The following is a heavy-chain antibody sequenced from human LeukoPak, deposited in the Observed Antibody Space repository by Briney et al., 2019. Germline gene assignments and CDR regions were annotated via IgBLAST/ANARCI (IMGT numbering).Heavy chain of an antibody. J-gene: IGHJ3*02. V-gene: IGHV4-59*01. Sequence: SETLSLTCTVSGGSISRYYWRWIRQPPGKGLEWIGYIYYSGSTNYNPSLKSRVTISVDTPKNQFSLKLSSVTAADTAVYYCARGYYCYYVLQAFDIWGQGTMVTVSS. CDR1: GGSISRYY. CDR2: IYYSGST. D-gene: IGHD4-11*01. CDR3: ARGYYCYYVLQAFDI.